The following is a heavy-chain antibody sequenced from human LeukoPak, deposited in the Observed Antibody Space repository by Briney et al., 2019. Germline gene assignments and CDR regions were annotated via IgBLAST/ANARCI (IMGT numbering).Heavy chain of an antibody. CDR2: INHSGST. CDR1: GGSFSGYY. V-gene: IGHV4-34*01. D-gene: IGHD3-3*01. J-gene: IGHJ3*02. CDR3: ARSLGTRFLEWLLYGDAFDI. Sequence: SETLSLTCAVYGGSFSGYYWGWIRQPPGKGLEWIGEINHSGSTNYNPSLKSRVTISVDTSKNQFSLKLSSVTAADTAVYYCARSLGTRFLEWLLYGDAFDIWGQGTMVTVSS.